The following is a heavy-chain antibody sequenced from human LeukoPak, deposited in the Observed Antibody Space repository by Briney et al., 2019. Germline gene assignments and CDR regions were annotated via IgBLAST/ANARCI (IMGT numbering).Heavy chain of an antibody. V-gene: IGHV1-69*10. CDR2: IIPILGIA. CDR3: ARDADSGYADY. CDR1: GGTFSSYA. Sequence: ASVKVSCKASGGTFSSYAISWVRQAPGQGLEWMGGIIPILGIANYAQKFQGRVTITADKSTSTAYMELSSLRSEDTAVYYCARDADSGYADYWGQGTLVTLSS. D-gene: IGHD5-12*01. J-gene: IGHJ4*02.